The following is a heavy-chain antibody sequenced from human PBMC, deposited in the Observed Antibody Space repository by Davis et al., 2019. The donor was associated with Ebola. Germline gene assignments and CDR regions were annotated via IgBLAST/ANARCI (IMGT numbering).Heavy chain of an antibody. CDR1: GFTFDDYA. CDR2: ISWNSGSI. CDR3: ARDFLPYCSSTSCYPFDY. J-gene: IGHJ4*02. Sequence: GGSLRLSCAASGFTFDDYAMHWVRQAPGKGLEWVSGISWNSGSIGYADSVKGRFTISRDNSKNTLYLQMNSLRAEDTAVYYCARDFLPYCSSTSCYPFDYWGQGTLVTVSS. D-gene: IGHD2-2*01. V-gene: IGHV3-9*01.